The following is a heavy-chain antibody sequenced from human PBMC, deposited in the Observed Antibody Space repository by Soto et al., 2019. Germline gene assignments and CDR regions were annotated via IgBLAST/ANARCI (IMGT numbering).Heavy chain of an antibody. CDR3: ARRYGSSFDY. CDR1: GGSISSRGYY. D-gene: IGHD5-12*01. Sequence: PSETLSLTCTVSGGSISSRGYYWGWIRQPPGKGLEWIGNIYYSGITNYNPSLKSRVTISVDKSKNQFSLELSSVTAADTAVYYCARRYGSSFDYWGQGTLVTVSS. CDR2: IYYSGIT. J-gene: IGHJ4*02. V-gene: IGHV4-39*07.